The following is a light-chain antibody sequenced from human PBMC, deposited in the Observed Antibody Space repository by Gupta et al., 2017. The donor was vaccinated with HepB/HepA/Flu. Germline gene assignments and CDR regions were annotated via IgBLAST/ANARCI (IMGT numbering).Light chain of an antibody. CDR2: SAS. Sequence: DIQMTQSPSSLSASVGDTVTITCRASQGISTHLAWFQYTPGKAPKSLIFSASTSHSGVPSRFRGSGSGTDFTLSISSLQPEDIATYYCHQFNRYPPTFGGGTKVEI. J-gene: IGKJ4*01. V-gene: IGKV1-16*01. CDR3: HQFNRYPPT. CDR1: QGISTH.